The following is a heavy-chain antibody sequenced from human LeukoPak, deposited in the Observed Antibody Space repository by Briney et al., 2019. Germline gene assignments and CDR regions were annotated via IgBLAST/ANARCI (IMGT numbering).Heavy chain of an antibody. J-gene: IGHJ6*02. D-gene: IGHD5-18*01. V-gene: IGHV4-34*01. Sequence: DPSETLSLTCAVYGGSFSGYYWSWIRQPPGKGLEWIGEINHSGSTNYNPSLKSRVTISVDTSKNQFSLKLSSVTAADTAVYYCARGRAGHSYGYHYYCGMDVWGQGATVTVSS. CDR2: INHSGST. CDR3: ARGRAGHSYGYHYYCGMDV. CDR1: GGSFSGYY.